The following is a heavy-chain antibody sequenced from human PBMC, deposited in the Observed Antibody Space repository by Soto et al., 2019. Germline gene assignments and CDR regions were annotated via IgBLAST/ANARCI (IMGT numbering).Heavy chain of an antibody. Sequence: PSETLSLTCTVSGGSISSYYWSWIRQPPGKGLEWIGYIYYSGSTNYNPSLKSRVTISVDTSKNQFSLKLSSVTAADTAVYYCARRWGSAADYWGQGTLVTGSS. CDR2: IYYSGST. D-gene: IGHD2-15*01. CDR3: ARRWGSAADY. J-gene: IGHJ4*02. CDR1: GGSISSYY. V-gene: IGHV4-59*08.